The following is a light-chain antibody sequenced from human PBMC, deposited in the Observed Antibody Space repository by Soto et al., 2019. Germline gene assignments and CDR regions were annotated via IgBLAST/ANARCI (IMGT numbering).Light chain of an antibody. CDR3: SSYTITSALV. V-gene: IGLV2-14*01. J-gene: IGLJ1*01. CDR1: NSDVGAHDF. Sequence: QSALTQPASVSGSPGQSITISCTGTNSDVGAHDFVSWYQQNPGKAPKLIIHEVSNRPSGVSNRFSGSKSGNTASLTISGLQAEDEADYYCSSYTITSALVFGPGTKLTVL. CDR2: EVS.